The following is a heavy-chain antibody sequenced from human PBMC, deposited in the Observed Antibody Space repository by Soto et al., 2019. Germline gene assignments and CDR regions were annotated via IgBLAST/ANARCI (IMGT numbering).Heavy chain of an antibody. D-gene: IGHD6-13*01. CDR2: MNPNSGNT. Sequence: KASAASVKVSCKASGYTFTSYDINWVRQATGQGLEWMGWMNPNSGNTGYAQKFQGRVTMTRNTSISTAYMELSSLRSEDTAVYYCAREHSSSWRFDYWGQGTLVTVSS. J-gene: IGHJ4*02. V-gene: IGHV1-8*01. CDR3: AREHSSSWRFDY. CDR1: GYTFTSYD.